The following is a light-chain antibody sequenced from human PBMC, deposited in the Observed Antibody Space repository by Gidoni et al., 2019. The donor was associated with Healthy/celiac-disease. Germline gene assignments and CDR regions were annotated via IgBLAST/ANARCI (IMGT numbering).Light chain of an antibody. V-gene: IGLV1-47*01. J-gene: IGLJ3*02. CDR1: SSNIGSNY. CDR3: AAWDDSLSGPR. Sequence: QSVLTQPPSASGTPGQRVTISCSGSSSNIGSNYVYWYQQLPGTAPNLLIYRNNQRPSGVPDRFSGSKSGTSASLAISGLRSEDEADYYCAAWDDSLSGPRFGGGTKLTVL. CDR2: RNN.